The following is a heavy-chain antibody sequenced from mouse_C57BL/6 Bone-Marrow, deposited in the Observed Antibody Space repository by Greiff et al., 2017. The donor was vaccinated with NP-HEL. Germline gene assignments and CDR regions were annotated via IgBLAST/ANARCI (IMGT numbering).Heavy chain of an antibody. CDR2: ILPGSGST. D-gene: IGHD2-4*01. Sequence: VQLQQSGAELMKPGASVKLSCKATGYTFTGYWIEWVKQRPGHGLEWIGEILPGSGSTNSNEKFKGKATFTADTSSNTAYMQLSSLTTEDSAIYYCASGYDYPFAYWGQGTLVTVSA. CDR3: ASGYDYPFAY. CDR1: GYTFTGYW. V-gene: IGHV1-9*01. J-gene: IGHJ3*01.